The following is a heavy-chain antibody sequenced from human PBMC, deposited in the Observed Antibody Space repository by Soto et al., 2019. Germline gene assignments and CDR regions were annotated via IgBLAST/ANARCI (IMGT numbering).Heavy chain of an antibody. CDR1: GFTFSSYS. J-gene: IGHJ6*02. D-gene: IGHD4-17*01. V-gene: IGHV3-48*02. CDR2: ISSSSSTI. CDR3: ASSGEAGAYYYYGMDV. Sequence: PGGSLRLSCAASGFTFSSYSMNWVRQAPGKGLEWVSYISSSSSTIYYADSVKGRFTISRDNTKNSLYLQMNSLRDEDTAVYYCASSGEAGAYYYYGMDVWGQGTTVTVSS.